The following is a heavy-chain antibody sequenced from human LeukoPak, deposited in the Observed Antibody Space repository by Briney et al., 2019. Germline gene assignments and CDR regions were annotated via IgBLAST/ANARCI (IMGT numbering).Heavy chain of an antibody. D-gene: IGHD6-19*01. V-gene: IGHV6-1*01. Sequence: QTLSLTCAISGDSVSSKNGAWNWIRQSPSRGLKWLGRTYYRSKWYDEYADSVKGRVTISPDTSKNQFSLHVYSATPEDTAVYYCARDLGTSGWYTFDFWGQGTLVTVSS. J-gene: IGHJ5*01. CDR1: GDSVSSKNGA. CDR2: TYYRSKWYD. CDR3: ARDLGTSGWYTFDF.